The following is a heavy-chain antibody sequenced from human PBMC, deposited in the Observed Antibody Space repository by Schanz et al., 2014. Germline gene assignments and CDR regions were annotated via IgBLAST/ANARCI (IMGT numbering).Heavy chain of an antibody. CDR2: IIPVLNIA. J-gene: IGHJ4*02. D-gene: IGHD3-10*01. V-gene: IGHV1-69*08. CDR3: ARDGRPPFYGSGEHYY. CDR1: GGTFSSYT. Sequence: QLQLVQSGAEVKKPGTSVKVSCKLSGGTFSSYTISWMRQAPGQGLEWMGKIIPVLNIATYAQRFQGRVSITADTSTNTAYMELSSLTAEDTAVYYCARDGRPPFYGSGEHYYWGQGTLVTVSS.